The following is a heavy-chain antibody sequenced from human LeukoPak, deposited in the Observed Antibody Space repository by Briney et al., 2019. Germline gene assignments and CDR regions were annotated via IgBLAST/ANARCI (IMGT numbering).Heavy chain of an antibody. CDR1: GYTFTSYY. J-gene: IGHJ3*02. D-gene: IGHD4-17*01. Sequence: ASVKVSCKASGYTFTSYYMHWVRQAPGQGLEWMGIINPSGGSTSYAQKFQGRVTMTRDTSTSTVYMELNSLRAEDTAVYYCARRKVGRWGWGDYEYDAFDIWGQGTMVTVSS. CDR2: INPSGGST. V-gene: IGHV1-46*01. CDR3: ARRKVGRWGWGDYEYDAFDI.